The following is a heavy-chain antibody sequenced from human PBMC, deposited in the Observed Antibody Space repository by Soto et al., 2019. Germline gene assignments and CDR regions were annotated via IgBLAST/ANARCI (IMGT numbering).Heavy chain of an antibody. CDR2: ISAYNGNT. Sequence: GASVKVSCKASGYTFTSYGISWVRQAPGQGLEWMGWISAYNGNTDYAQKLQGRVTMTRDTSTSTAYMELSSLRSEDTAVYYCARTGTSYYYFYMDVWGKGTTVTVSS. V-gene: IGHV1-18*01. J-gene: IGHJ6*03. CDR3: ARTGTSYYYFYMDV. D-gene: IGHD1-1*01. CDR1: GYTFTSYG.